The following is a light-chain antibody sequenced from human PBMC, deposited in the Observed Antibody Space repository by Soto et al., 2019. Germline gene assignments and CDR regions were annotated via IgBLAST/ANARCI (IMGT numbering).Light chain of an antibody. CDR3: QQYGSSPLT. CDR2: DAS. J-gene: IGKJ4*01. V-gene: IGKV3-20*01. CDR1: QSVSYY. Sequence: IMLKQSPGAVSLTQGERATLSCRASQSVSYYLAWYQQKPGQAPRLLIYDASSRATGVPDRFSGSGSGTDFTLTISRLEPEDFAVYYCQQYGSSPLTFGGGTKVDIK.